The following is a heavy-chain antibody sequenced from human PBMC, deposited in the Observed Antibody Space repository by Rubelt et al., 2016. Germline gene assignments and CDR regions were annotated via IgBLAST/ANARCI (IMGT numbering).Heavy chain of an antibody. CDR2: IYYSGSP. CDR3: ARVYGDYEYYYYGMDV. CDR1: GGSISSYY. D-gene: IGHD4-17*01. J-gene: IGHJ6*02. V-gene: IGHV4-59*01. Sequence: QVQLQESGPGLVKPSETLSLTCTVSGGSISSYYWSWIRQPPGKGLEWIGYIYYSGSPNYNPSLKSGVTISDDASKNQFSLKLSSVTAADTAVYYRARVYGDYEYYYYGMDVWGQGTTVTVSS.